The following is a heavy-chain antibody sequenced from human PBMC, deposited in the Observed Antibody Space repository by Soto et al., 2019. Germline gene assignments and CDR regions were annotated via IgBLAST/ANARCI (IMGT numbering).Heavy chain of an antibody. CDR2: IWYDGSNK. D-gene: IGHD3-10*01. CDR1: GFTLSSYA. J-gene: IGHJ3*02. Sequence: GRSLTLSCAASGFTLSSYAMHWVRQAPGKGLEWVAVIWYDGSNKYYADSVKGRFTISRDNSKNTLYLQMNSLRAEDTAVYYCARDLYGSGPDAFDIWGQGTMVTVSS. V-gene: IGHV3-33*01. CDR3: ARDLYGSGPDAFDI.